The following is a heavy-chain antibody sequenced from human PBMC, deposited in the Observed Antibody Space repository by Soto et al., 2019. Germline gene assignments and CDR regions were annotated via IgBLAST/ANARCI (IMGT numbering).Heavy chain of an antibody. CDR2: INSDGSST. V-gene: IGHV3-74*01. Sequence: GGSLRLSCAASGFTFSSYWMHWVRQAPGKGLVWVSRINSDGSSTSYADSVKGRFTISRDNAKNTLYLQMNSLRAEDTAVYYCARNPVRGVLMDVWGKGTTVTVSS. J-gene: IGHJ6*03. D-gene: IGHD3-10*01. CDR3: ARNPVRGVLMDV. CDR1: GFTFSSYW.